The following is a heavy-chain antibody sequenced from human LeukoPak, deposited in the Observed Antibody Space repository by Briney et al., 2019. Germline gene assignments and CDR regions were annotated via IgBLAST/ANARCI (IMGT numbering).Heavy chain of an antibody. Sequence: ASVKVSCKASGYTFTSYGISWVRQAPGQGLEWMGWISAYNGNTNYAQKLQGRVTMTTDTSASTAYMELSSLRSEDMAVYYCARDPGSQYYYDSSGHSYYYYYMDVWGKGTTVTVSS. J-gene: IGHJ6*03. CDR3: ARDPGSQYYYDSSGHSYYYYYMDV. CDR2: ISAYNGNT. V-gene: IGHV1-18*03. CDR1: GYTFTSYG. D-gene: IGHD3-22*01.